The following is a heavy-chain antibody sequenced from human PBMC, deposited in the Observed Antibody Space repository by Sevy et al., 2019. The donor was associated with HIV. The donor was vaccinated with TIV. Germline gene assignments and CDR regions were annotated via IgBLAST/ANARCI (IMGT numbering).Heavy chain of an antibody. D-gene: IGHD5-12*01. V-gene: IGHV3-23*01. Sequence: GGSLRLSCAASGFSFSRYAMKWVRQAPGKGLEWVSSISDSGGSTYYAYSVKGRFTISRDNSKNTLYLQMNSLGAEDTAVYYCASLPTPYGGYPYYFDYWGQGTLVTVSS. CDR1: GFSFSRYA. J-gene: IGHJ4*02. CDR3: ASLPTPYGGYPYYFDY. CDR2: ISDSGGST.